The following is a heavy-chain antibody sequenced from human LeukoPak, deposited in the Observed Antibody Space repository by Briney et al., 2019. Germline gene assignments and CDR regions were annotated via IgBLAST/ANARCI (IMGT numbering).Heavy chain of an antibody. CDR3: ARWDGYYGSGSPYYYMDV. CDR2: IYPGDSDT. D-gene: IGHD3-10*01. J-gene: IGHJ6*03. V-gene: IGHV5-51*01. Sequence: GEPLKISCEGSGYTFTSYWNGWVRQMSGKGLEWMGIIYPGDSDTRYSPSFQGRVTISADKSISTAYLQWSSLKASDTAMYYCARWDGYYGSGSPYYYMDVWGKGTTVTVSS. CDR1: GYTFTSYW.